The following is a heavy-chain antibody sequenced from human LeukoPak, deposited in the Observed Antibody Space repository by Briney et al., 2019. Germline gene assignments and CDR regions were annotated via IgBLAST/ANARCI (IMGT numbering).Heavy chain of an antibody. CDR3: ARGRLRGSPAPYYYYGMDV. Sequence: SQTLSPTCAISGDSVSSNSAAWNWIRQSPSRGLEWLGRTYYRSKWYNDYAVSVKSRITINPDTSKNQFSLQLNSVTPEDTAVYYCARGRLRGSPAPYYYYGMDVWGQGTTVTVSS. CDR1: GDSVSSNSAA. CDR2: TYYRSKWYN. J-gene: IGHJ6*02. V-gene: IGHV6-1*01. D-gene: IGHD3-10*01.